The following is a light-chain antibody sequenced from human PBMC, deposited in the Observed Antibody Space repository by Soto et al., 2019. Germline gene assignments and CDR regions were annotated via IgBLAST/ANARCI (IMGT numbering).Light chain of an antibody. CDR3: EKSYSTPIT. CDR2: VAS. J-gene: IGKJ5*01. CDR1: QSISRY. V-gene: IGKV1-39*01. Sequence: DIQKTQTPSSLSASVGDRVSSTWRASQSISRYLNWYQQKPGKANNLLIYVASSLQSEVPSRFSGSGSGTDFTLTINSLHPEDFATYYCEKSYSTPITVGKGTRLEIK.